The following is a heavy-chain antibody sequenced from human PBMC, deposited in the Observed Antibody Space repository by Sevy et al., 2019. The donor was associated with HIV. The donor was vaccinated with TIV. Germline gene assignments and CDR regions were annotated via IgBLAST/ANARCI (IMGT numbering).Heavy chain of an antibody. CDR3: ARDDLIGNAFDI. CDR2: ISSSSNTI. CDR1: GFTFSGYT. D-gene: IGHD1-20*01. J-gene: IGHJ3*02. Sequence: GGSLRLPCAASGFTFSGYTMNWVRQAPGKGLEWVSYISSSSNTIYYADSVKGRFTISRDKAKNSLFLQMNSLRDEDTAMYYCARDDLIGNAFDIWGQGTMVTVSS. V-gene: IGHV3-48*02.